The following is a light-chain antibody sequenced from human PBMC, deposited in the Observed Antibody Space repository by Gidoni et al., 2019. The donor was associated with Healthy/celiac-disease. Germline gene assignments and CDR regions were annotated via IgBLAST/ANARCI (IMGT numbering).Light chain of an antibody. J-gene: IGLJ2*01. CDR1: SSNIGSNT. V-gene: IGLV1-44*01. CDR3: AAWDDSLNGVV. CDR2: SNN. Sequence: QSVLTQPPSASVTPRQSVTISCSGSSSNIGSNTVNWYQQLPGTAPKLLIYSNNQRPSGVPDRFSGSKSGTSASLAISGLQSEDEADYYCAAWDDSLNGVVFGGGTKLTVL.